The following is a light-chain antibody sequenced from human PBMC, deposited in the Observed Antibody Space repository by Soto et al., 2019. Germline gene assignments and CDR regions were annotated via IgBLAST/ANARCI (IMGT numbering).Light chain of an antibody. CDR3: CSNSGSSTVV. J-gene: IGLJ2*01. CDR1: SSDVGSYNL. V-gene: IGLV2-23*01. Sequence: QSVLTQPASVSGSPGQSITISCTGTSSDVGSYNLVSWYQQHPGKAPKLMNYEGSKRPSGVSNRFSAAKSGNTASLTISGLQAEDDADYYCCSNSGSSTVVFGGGTQLTVL. CDR2: EGS.